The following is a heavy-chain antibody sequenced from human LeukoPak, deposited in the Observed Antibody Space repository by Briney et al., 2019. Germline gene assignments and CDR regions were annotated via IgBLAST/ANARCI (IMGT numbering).Heavy chain of an antibody. CDR2: IRYDGSNK. V-gene: IGHV3-30*02. CDR3: AKVRSAVAGSSFGY. CDR1: GFTFSSYG. J-gene: IGHJ4*02. Sequence: GSLRLSCAASGFTFSSYGMHWVRQAPGKGLEWVAFIRYDGSNKYYADSVKGRFTISRDNSKNTLYLQMNSLRAEDTAVYYCAKVRSAVAGSSFGYWGQGTLVTVSS. D-gene: IGHD6-19*01.